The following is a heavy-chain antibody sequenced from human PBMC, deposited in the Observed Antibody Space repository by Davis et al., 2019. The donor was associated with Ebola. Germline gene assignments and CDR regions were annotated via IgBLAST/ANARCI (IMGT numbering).Heavy chain of an antibody. J-gene: IGHJ5*02. CDR3: ARGQSVAGGLWGWFDP. CDR1: GYTFTGYY. V-gene: IGHV1-2*06. Sequence: ASVKVSCKASGYTFTGYYMQWVRRAPGQGLEWMGRINPYNGGTNYAQKFQGRVTMTRDTSTSTVYMELSSLTSEDTAVYYCARGQSVAGGLWGWFDPWGQGTLVTVSS. D-gene: IGHD6-19*01. CDR2: INPYNGGT.